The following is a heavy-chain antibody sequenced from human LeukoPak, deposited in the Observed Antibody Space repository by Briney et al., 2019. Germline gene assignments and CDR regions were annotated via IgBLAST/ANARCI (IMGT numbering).Heavy chain of an antibody. Sequence: SETLPLTCTVSGGSISSGEYHWTWIRQPPGKGLEWIGNIYYSGSTYYKSSLKSRITISVDTSKNQFSLKLSSATAADTAVYYCASESEGWFDPWGQGTLVTVSS. CDR2: IYYSGST. CDR1: GGSISSGEYH. V-gene: IGHV4-30-4*01. CDR3: ASESEGWFDP. J-gene: IGHJ5*02.